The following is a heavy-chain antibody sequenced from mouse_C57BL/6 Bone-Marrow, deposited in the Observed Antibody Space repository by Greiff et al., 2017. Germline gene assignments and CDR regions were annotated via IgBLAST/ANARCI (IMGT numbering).Heavy chain of an antibody. D-gene: IGHD2-4*01. J-gene: IGHJ2*01. V-gene: IGHV1-55*01. Sequence: QVQLQQPGAELVKPGASVKMSCKASGYTFTSYWITWVKQRPGQGLEWIGDIYPGSGSTNYNEKFKSKATLTVDTSSSTAYMQLSSLTSEDSALYYCARSLIYYDLDYWGQGTTLTVSS. CDR3: ARSLIYYDLDY. CDR2: IYPGSGST. CDR1: GYTFTSYW.